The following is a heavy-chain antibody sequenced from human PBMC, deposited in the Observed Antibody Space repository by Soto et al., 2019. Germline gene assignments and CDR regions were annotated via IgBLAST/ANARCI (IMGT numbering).Heavy chain of an antibody. D-gene: IGHD3-10*01. V-gene: IGHV3-33*01. J-gene: IGHJ6*03. Sequence: PGGSLRLSCAASGFTFSSYGMHWVRQAPGKGLEWVAVIWYDGSNKYYADSVKGRFTISRDNSKNTLYLQMNSLRAEDTAVYYCARDGSMGGYYYYYMDVWGKGTTVTVSS. CDR1: GFTFSSYG. CDR3: ARDGSMGGYYYYYMDV. CDR2: IWYDGSNK.